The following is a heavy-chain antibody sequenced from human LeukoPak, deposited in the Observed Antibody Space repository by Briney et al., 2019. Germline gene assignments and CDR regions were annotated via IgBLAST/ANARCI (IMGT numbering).Heavy chain of an antibody. CDR3: AKDRNEGNPQLLWDYYYYMDV. D-gene: IGHD2-2*01. CDR2: ISGIGGIT. Sequence: GGSLRLSCAASGFTFSSYAMSWVRQAPGKGLEWVSIISGIGGITYYPDSVKGRFTISRDNSKNTLYLQMNSLRAEDTAVYYCAKDRNEGNPQLLWDYYYYMDVWGKGTTVTVSS. CDR1: GFTFSSYA. J-gene: IGHJ6*03. V-gene: IGHV3-23*01.